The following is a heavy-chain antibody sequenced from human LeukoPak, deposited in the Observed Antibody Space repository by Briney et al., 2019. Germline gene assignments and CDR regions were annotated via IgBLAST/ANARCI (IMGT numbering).Heavy chain of an antibody. J-gene: IGHJ4*02. CDR3: AKTPEMATIMFYFDY. CDR2: IWYDGSNK. D-gene: IGHD5-24*01. Sequence: GGSLRLSCAASGFTFSSYGMHWVRQAPGKGLEWVAVIWYDGSNKYYADSVKGRFTISRDNSKNTLYLQMNSLRAEDTAVYYCAKTPEMATIMFYFDYWGQGTLVTVSS. CDR1: GFTFSSYG. V-gene: IGHV3-30*02.